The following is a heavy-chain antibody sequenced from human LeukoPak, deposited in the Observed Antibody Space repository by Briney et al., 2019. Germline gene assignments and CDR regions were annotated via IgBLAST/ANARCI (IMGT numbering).Heavy chain of an antibody. J-gene: IGHJ6*02. CDR3: ARVSAPGSGSYYYYYYGMDV. Sequence: ASVKVSCKASGGTFSSYAISWVRQAPGQGLEWMGWINTNTGNPTYAQGFTGRFVFSLDTSVSTAYLQISSLKAEDTAVYYCARVSAPGSGSYYYYYYGMDVWGQGTTVTVSS. V-gene: IGHV7-4-1*02. CDR2: INTNTGNP. CDR1: GGTFSSYA. D-gene: IGHD3-10*01.